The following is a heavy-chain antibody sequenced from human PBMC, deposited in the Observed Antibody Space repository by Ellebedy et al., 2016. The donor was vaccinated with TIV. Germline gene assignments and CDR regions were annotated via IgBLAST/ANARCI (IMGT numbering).Heavy chain of an antibody. J-gene: IGHJ4*02. CDR1: GFTFDDYA. D-gene: IGHD3-22*01. CDR3: AKDMGLEADDSSGYYARGVDY. V-gene: IGHV3-43D*03. Sequence: GGSLRLSXAASGFTFDDYAMHWVRQAPGKGLEWVSLISWDGGSTYYADSVKGRFTISRDNSKNSLYLQMNSLRAEDTALYYCAKDMGLEADDSSGYYARGVDYWGQGTLVTVSS. CDR2: ISWDGGST.